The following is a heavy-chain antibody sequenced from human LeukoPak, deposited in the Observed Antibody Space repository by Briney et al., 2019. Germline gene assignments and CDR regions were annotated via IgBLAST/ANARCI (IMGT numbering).Heavy chain of an antibody. D-gene: IGHD6-13*01. V-gene: IGHV1-69*06. CDR1: GYTFTGYY. CDR3: ARFLGIAAAGVPQYYMAV. J-gene: IGHJ6*03. CDR2: IIPIFGTA. Sequence: SVKVSCKASGYTFTGYYMHWVRQAPGQGLEWMGGIIPIFGTANYAQKFQGRVTITADKSTSTAYMELSSLRSEDTAVYYCARFLGIAAAGVPQYYMAVGGKGTTVTVSS.